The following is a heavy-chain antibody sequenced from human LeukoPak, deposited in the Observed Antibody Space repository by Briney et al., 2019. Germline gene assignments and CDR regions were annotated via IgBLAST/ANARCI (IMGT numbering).Heavy chain of an antibody. CDR1: GFTFSSYW. D-gene: IGHD3-10*01. CDR3: ASAYYASGRKDY. V-gene: IGHV3-7*01. CDR2: IKQDGSEK. J-gene: IGHJ4*02. Sequence: GGSLRLSCVASGFTFSSYWMSWVRQAPGKGLEWVANIKQDGSEKYYVDSVKGRFTISRDNAKNSLYLQMNSLRGEDTAVYYCASAYYASGRKDYWGQGTLVTVSS.